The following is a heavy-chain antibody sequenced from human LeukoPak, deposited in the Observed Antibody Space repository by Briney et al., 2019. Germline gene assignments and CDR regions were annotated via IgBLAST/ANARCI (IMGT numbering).Heavy chain of an antibody. D-gene: IGHD3-22*01. CDR2: ISTTSSSTI. J-gene: IGHJ4*02. CDR3: ARDRGSSGYHFDY. CDR1: GFTFSDYS. V-gene: IGHV3-48*01. Sequence: GGSLRLSCAASGFTFSDYSMNWVRQAPGKGLEWVSYISTTSSSTIYYADSVKGRFTISRDNAKNSLYLQMDSLRAEDTAVYYCARDRGSSGYHFDYWGQGTLVTVSS.